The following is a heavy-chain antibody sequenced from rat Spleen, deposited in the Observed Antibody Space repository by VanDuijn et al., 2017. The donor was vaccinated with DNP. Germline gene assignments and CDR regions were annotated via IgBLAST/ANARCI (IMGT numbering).Heavy chain of an antibody. Sequence: EVQLMESGGGLVQPGRSLRLSCTASGFTFSDYYMAWVRQAPTKGLDWVASISYDGGSSYYRDSVKGRFTISRDYAKNTHYLQMDSLRSEDTATYYCARRRSIYWYFDFWGPGTMVTVSS. CDR1: GFTFSDYY. CDR3: ARRRSIYWYFDF. D-gene: IGHD1-2*01. V-gene: IGHV5-20*01. CDR2: ISYDGGSS. J-gene: IGHJ1*01.